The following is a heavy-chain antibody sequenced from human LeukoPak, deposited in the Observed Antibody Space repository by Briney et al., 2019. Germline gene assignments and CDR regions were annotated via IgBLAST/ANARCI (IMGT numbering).Heavy chain of an antibody. J-gene: IGHJ4*02. V-gene: IGHV3-7*01. CDR2: IKQDGSEK. CDR3: ARDRHDYTHYFDY. CDR1: GITFSTYW. Sequence: GGSLRLSCAASGITFSTYWMSWVCQAPGKGLEWVANIKQDGSEKYYVDSVKGRFTISRDNAKNSLYLQMNSLRAEDTAVYYCARDRHDYTHYFDYWGQGTLVTVSS. D-gene: IGHD4-11*01.